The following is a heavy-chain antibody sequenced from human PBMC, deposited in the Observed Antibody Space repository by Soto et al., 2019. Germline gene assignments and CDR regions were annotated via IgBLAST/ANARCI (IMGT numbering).Heavy chain of an antibody. J-gene: IGHJ4*02. CDR3: ARQRRYYYDSSGYPDS. D-gene: IGHD3-22*01. Sequence: PSETLSLTCSVSGGATSSNTYYFVWIRQPPWKGLEWIGSVYYSGSTFYNPSLKSRVSISVDTSKNQFSLRLSSVTAADTAVYYCARQRRYYYDSSGYPDSWGPGTLVTVSS. CDR1: GGATSSNTYY. V-gene: IGHV4-39*01. CDR2: VYYSGST.